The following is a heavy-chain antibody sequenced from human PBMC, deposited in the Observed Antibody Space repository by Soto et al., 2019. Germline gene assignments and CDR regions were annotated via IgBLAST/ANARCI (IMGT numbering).Heavy chain of an antibody. CDR3: ARALGYCSGGSCYVDY. J-gene: IGHJ4*02. D-gene: IGHD2-15*01. V-gene: IGHV4-61*01. CDR2: IYYSGST. Sequence: QVQLQESGPGLVKPSETLSLTCTVSGGSVSSGSYYWSWIRQPPGKGLEWIGYIYYSGSTNYNPSLKSRVTISVDTSKNQFSLKLSSVTAADTAVYYCARALGYCSGGSCYVDYWGQGTLVTVSS. CDR1: GGSVSSGSYY.